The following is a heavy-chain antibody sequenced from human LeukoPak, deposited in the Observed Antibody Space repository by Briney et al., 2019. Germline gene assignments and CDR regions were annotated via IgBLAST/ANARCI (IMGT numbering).Heavy chain of an antibody. CDR2: IFPSGST. V-gene: IGHV4-4*07. CDR1: GGSISSYY. CDR3: ARSPWYSSGWYGSDY. D-gene: IGHD6-19*01. Sequence: SETLSLTCTVSGGSISSYYWSWIRQPAGKGLEWIGRIFPSGSTNYNPSLQSRVTISLDTSKNQFSLKLSSVTAADTAVYYCARSPWYSSGWYGSDYWGQGTLVTVSS. J-gene: IGHJ4*02.